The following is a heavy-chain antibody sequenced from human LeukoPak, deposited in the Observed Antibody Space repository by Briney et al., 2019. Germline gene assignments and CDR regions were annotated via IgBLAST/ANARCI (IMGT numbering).Heavy chain of an antibody. CDR1: GYTFTGYY. CDR3: ARVGSTTGTPDYYGMDV. CDR2: IWYDGSNK. Sequence: SCKASGYTFTGYYMHWVRQAPGKGLEWVAVIWYDGSNKYYADSVKGRFTISRDNSKNTLYLQMNSLRAEDTAVYYCARVGSTTGTPDYYGMDVWGQGTTVTVSS. V-gene: IGHV3-33*01. D-gene: IGHD1-1*01. J-gene: IGHJ6*02.